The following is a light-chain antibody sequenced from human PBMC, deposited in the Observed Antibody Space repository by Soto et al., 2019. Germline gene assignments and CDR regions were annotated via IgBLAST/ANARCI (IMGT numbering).Light chain of an antibody. CDR3: QQYNSYSLT. V-gene: IGKV1-5*03. J-gene: IGKJ4*01. Sequence: DIQMTQSPSTLSASVGDRVTITCRASQSISSWLAWYQQKPGKAPKLLIYKASSLESGVPSRFSGSGSGTEVTLTSSSLQPDDFATYYCQQYNSYSLTFGGGTKVEIK. CDR1: QSISSW. CDR2: KAS.